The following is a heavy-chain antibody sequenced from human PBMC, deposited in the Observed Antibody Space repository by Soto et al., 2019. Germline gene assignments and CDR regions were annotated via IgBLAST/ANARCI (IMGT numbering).Heavy chain of an antibody. V-gene: IGHV1-2*04. CDR2: INPKSGGT. Sequence: AASVKVSCKASGYSFTDYHIHWVRQAPGQGLEWLGRINPKSGGTSTAQKFQGWVTMTTDTSISTASMELTRLTSDDTAIYYCARGDSTDCSNGVCSFFYNHDMHVWGQGTTVTVSS. CDR1: GYSFTDYH. J-gene: IGHJ6*02. CDR3: ARGDSTDCSNGVCSFFYNHDMHV. D-gene: IGHD2-8*01.